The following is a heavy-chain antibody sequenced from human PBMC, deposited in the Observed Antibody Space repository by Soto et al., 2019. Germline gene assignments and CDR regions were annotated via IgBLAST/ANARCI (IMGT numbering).Heavy chain of an antibody. D-gene: IGHD3-10*01. V-gene: IGHV3-53*04. CDR2: IYSGGST. CDR1: GFTVSSNY. Sequence: EVQLVESGGGLVQPGGSLRLSCAASGFTVSSNYMSWVRQAPGKGLEWVSVIYSGGSTYYADSVKARFTIYRHNSKNTLYLQMNSLRAEDTAVYYCATQLLWFGELLYPAGYYYGMDVWGQGTTVTVSS. J-gene: IGHJ6*02. CDR3: ATQLLWFGELLYPAGYYYGMDV.